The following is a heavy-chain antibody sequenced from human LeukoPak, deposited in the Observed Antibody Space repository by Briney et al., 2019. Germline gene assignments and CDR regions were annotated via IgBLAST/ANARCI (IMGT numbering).Heavy chain of an antibody. J-gene: IGHJ6*03. V-gene: IGHV3-48*04. Sequence: GGSLRLSCAASGFTFSNYNMDWVRQAPGKGLEWLSYISSSGSPIYYADSVKGRFTISRDNAKNSLYLQMNSLRAEDTAVYYCARLFGPTSDCYYMDVWGKGTTVTVSS. CDR2: ISSSGSPI. D-gene: IGHD3-10*01. CDR1: GFTFSNYN. CDR3: ARLFGPTSDCYYMDV.